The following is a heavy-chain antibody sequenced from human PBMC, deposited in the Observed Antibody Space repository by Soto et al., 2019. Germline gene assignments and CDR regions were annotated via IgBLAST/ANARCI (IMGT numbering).Heavy chain of an antibody. D-gene: IGHD2-2*01. V-gene: IGHV3-23*01. CDR1: GFTFSSYA. Sequence: TGGSLRLSCAASGFTFSSYAMSWVRQAPGKGLEWVSAISGSGGSTYYADSVKGRFTISRDNSKNTLYLQMNSLRAEDTAVYYCAKWYHCSSTSCYATYYGMDVWGQGTTVTVSS. CDR2: ISGSGGST. CDR3: AKWYHCSSTSCYATYYGMDV. J-gene: IGHJ6*02.